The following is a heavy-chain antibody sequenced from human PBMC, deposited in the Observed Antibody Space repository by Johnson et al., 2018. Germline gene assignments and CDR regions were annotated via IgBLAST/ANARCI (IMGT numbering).Heavy chain of an antibody. CDR2: IYYSGST. CDR3: ARDDGVGIAAAGTDYYYYGMDV. Sequence: QVQLQESGPGLVKXSETLSLXCTVSGGSISSSSYYWGWIRQPPGKGLEWMGSIYYSGSTSDNPSLKSLVTISVDTSKNQFSLKLSSVTAADTAVYDCARDDGVGIAAAGTDYYYYGMDVWGQGTTVTVSS. CDR1: GGSISSSSYY. J-gene: IGHJ6*02. V-gene: IGHV4-39*07. D-gene: IGHD6-13*01.